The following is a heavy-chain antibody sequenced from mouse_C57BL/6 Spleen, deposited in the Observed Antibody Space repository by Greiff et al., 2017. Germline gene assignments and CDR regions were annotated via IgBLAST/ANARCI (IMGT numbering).Heavy chain of an antibody. CDR3: ARRLGRNAMDY. CDR1: GYTFTRYG. Sequence: VQLQQSGAELARPGASVKLSCKASGYTFTRYGISWVKQRTGQGLEWIGEIYPRSGNTYYNEKFKGKATLTADKSSSTAYMELRSLTSEDSAVYFCARRLGRNAMDYWGQGTSVTVSS. V-gene: IGHV1-81*01. D-gene: IGHD4-1*01. CDR2: IYPRSGNT. J-gene: IGHJ4*01.